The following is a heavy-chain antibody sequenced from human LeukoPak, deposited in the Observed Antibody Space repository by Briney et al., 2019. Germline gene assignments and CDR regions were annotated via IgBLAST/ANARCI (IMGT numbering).Heavy chain of an antibody. D-gene: IGHD4-17*01. CDR1: GFTFSSYA. J-gene: IGHJ4*01. CDR3: GSDPNGDYVGALGY. V-gene: IGHV3-23*01. Sequence: GGPLRLSCTDSGFTFSSYALAWLPQAPGKALEWVAAVTSRGVGTHYAASVKGRFTISRDNSKNTIYLQMNSLRAEDTAIYYCGSDPNGDYVGALGYWGRGTLVTVSS. CDR2: VTSRGVGT.